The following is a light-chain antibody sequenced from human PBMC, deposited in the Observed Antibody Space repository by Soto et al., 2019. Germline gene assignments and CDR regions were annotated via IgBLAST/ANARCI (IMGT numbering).Light chain of an antibody. V-gene: IGKV3-20*01. J-gene: IGKJ4*01. CDR3: QQYGSSPLT. CDR2: GAS. Sequence: EIVLTQSPGTLSLSPGERATLSCRASQSVSSKFLVWYQQKPGQAPRLLINGASSRATGTPDRFSGSGSGTDFTLTISRLEPEDFAVYYCQQYGSSPLTFGGGTKVQIK. CDR1: QSVSSKF.